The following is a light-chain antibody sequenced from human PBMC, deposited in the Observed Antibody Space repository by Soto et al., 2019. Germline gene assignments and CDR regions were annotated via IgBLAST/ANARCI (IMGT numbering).Light chain of an antibody. CDR1: QSLLHSDGNTY. Sequence: EIVLTQTPLSSPVTLGQPASISCRSTQSLLHSDGNTYLRWLQQRPGQPPSLLIYGVSNRFSGVQVRFSGSGAGTDFTLTINRVEAEDVGVYYCMQATQFPRSFGQGTRVEI. J-gene: IGKJ1*01. CDR2: GVS. CDR3: MQATQFPRS. V-gene: IGKV2-24*01.